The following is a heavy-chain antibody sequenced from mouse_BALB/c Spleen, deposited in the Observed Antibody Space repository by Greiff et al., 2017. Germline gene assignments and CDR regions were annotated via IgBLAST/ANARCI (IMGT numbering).Heavy chain of an antibody. J-gene: IGHJ1*01. CDR2: ISSGSSTI. CDR3: AREEGYDGNWYFDV. Sequence: EVKLVESGGGLVQPGGSRKLSCAASGFTFSSFGMHWVRQAPEKGLEWVAYISSGSSTIYYADTVKGRFTISRDNPKNTLFLQMTSLRSEDTAMYYCAREEGYDGNWYFDVWGAGTTVTVSS. CDR1: GFTFSSFG. D-gene: IGHD2-2*01. V-gene: IGHV5-17*02.